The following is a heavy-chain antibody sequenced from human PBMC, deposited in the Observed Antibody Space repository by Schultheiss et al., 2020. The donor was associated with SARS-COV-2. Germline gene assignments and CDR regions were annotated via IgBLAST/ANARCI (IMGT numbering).Heavy chain of an antibody. CDR1: GGSISSGGYY. V-gene: IGHV4-30-4*08. D-gene: IGHD6-19*01. Sequence: SETLSLTCTVSGGSISSGGYYWSWIRQHPGKGLEWIGYIYYSGSTNYNPSLKSRVTMSVDTSKNQFSLKLSSVTAADTAVYYCGRAVGGYFDHWGQGTQVTVSS. CDR3: GRAVGGYFDH. J-gene: IGHJ4*02. CDR2: IYYSGST.